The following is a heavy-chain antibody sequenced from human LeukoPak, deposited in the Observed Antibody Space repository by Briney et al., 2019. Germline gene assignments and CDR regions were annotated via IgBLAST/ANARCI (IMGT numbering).Heavy chain of an antibody. CDR1: GGSISSSSYY. CDR2: IYYSGST. CDR3: ARLRITGTTVYFDY. Sequence: SETLSLTCTVSGGSISSSSYYWGWIRQPPGKGLEWIGSIYYSGSTYYNPSLKSRVTISVDTSKNQFSLKLSPVPAADTAVYYCARLRITGTTVYFDYWGQGTLVTVSS. D-gene: IGHD1-7*01. J-gene: IGHJ4*02. V-gene: IGHV4-39*01.